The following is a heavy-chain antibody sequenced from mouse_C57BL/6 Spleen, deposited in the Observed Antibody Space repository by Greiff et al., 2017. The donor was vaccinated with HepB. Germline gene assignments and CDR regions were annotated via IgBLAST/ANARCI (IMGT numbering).Heavy chain of an antibody. V-gene: IGHV2-5*01. D-gene: IGHD2-4*01. CDR1: GFSLTSYG. Sequence: VQLQQSGPGLVQPSQSLSITCTVSGFSLTSYGVHWVRQSPGKGLEWLGVIWRGGSTDYNAAFMSRLSITKDNSKSQVFFKMNSLQADDTAIYYCAKTPYDYDPYYHAMDYWGQGTSVTVSS. CDR3: AKTPYDYDPYYHAMDY. J-gene: IGHJ4*01. CDR2: IWRGGST.